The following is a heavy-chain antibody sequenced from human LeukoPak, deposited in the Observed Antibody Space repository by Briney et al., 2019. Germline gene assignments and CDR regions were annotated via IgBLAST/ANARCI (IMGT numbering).Heavy chain of an antibody. J-gene: IGHJ4*02. V-gene: IGHV3-23*01. CDR1: RFTFNNYA. Sequence: GGSLRLSCAASRFTFNNYAMSWVRQAPGKGLEWASAIGGGGGSTYYVDSVKGRFTISRDNSRNTLYLQMNSLRAKDTAIYYCAREGYGALDYWGQGTLVAVSS. D-gene: IGHD5-12*01. CDR3: AREGYGALDY. CDR2: IGGGGGST.